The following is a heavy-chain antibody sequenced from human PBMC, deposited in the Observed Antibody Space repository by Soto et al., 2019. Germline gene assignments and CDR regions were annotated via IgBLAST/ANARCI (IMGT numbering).Heavy chain of an antibody. CDR3: ARVRDSSSWYDRVGYYYGMDV. V-gene: IGHV1-69*13. D-gene: IGHD6-13*01. CDR2: IIPIFGTA. CDR1: GGTFSSYA. Sequence: ASVKVSCKASGGTFSSYAISWARQAPGQGLEWMGGIIPIFGTANYAQKFQGRVTITADESTSTAYMELSSLRSEDTAVYYCARVRDSSSWYDRVGYYYGMDVWGQGTTVTVSS. J-gene: IGHJ6*02.